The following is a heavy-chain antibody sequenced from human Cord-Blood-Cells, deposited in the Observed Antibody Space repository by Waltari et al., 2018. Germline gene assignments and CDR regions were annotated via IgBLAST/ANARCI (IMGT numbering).Heavy chain of an antibody. J-gene: IGHJ3*02. CDR1: GYTFTGHY. CDR3: AFGGPMVRGALYAVDI. Sequence: QVQLVQSGAEVKKPGASVKVSCKASGYTFTGHYMHWVRQAPGQGLEWMGGINPKSGGTKYAQKFQGRVTMTRDTSISTASMELSRLRSDDTAVYYCAFGGPMVRGALYAVDIWGQGTMVTVSS. V-gene: IGHV1-2*02. CDR2: INPKSGGT. D-gene: IGHD3-10*01.